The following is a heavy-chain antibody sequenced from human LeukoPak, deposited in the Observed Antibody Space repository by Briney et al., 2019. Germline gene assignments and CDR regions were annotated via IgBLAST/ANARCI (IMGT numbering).Heavy chain of an antibody. D-gene: IGHD6-13*01. CDR3: ARETGYSSSLFDY. Sequence: SETLSLTCTVSGGSISSDYWSWIRQPPGKGLEWIGYIYYSVSTNYNPSLKSRVTISVDTSKNQFSLKLSSVTAADTAVYYCARETGYSSSLFDYWGQGTMVTVSS. J-gene: IGHJ4*02. V-gene: IGHV4-59*12. CDR2: IYYSVST. CDR1: GGSISSDY.